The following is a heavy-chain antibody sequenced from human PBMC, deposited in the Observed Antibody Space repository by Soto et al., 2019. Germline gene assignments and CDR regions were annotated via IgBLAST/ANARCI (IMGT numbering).Heavy chain of an antibody. CDR1: GGSVSSGSYY. J-gene: IGHJ4*02. Sequence: SETLSLTCTVSGGSVSSGSYYWSWIRQPPGKGLEWIGYIYYSGSTNYNPSLKSRVTISVDTSKNQFSLKLSSVTAADTAVYYCARSGTGNYYDSSGYYHTFDYWGQGTLVTVSS. CDR2: IYYSGST. D-gene: IGHD3-22*01. CDR3: ARSGTGNYYDSSGYYHTFDY. V-gene: IGHV4-61*01.